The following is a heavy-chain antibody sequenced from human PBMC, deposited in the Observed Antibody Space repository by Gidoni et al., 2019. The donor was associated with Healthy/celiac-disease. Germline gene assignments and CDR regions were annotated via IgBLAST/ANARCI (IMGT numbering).Heavy chain of an antibody. V-gene: IGHV4-34*01. CDR3: ARGRYWRRTSGAEDWFDP. Sequence: QVPLQQWGAGLLKPSATLSLTCAVYGGSFSGYYWSWIRQPPGKGLEWIGEINHSGSTNYNPSLKSRVTISVETSKNQCYLKLSSVTAAETAVYDGARGRYWRRTSGAEDWFDPWGQGTLVTVSS. J-gene: IGHJ5*02. CDR2: INHSGST. D-gene: IGHD2-2*01. CDR1: GGSFSGYY.